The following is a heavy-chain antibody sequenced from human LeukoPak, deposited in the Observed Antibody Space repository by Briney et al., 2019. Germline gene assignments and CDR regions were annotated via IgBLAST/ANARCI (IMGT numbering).Heavy chain of an antibody. V-gene: IGHV3-30*04. J-gene: IGHJ4*02. CDR2: MPYAGSNK. CDR1: GFNFNTYA. D-gene: IGHD2-15*01. Sequence: PGGSLRLSCAASGFNFNTYAMHWVRQAPGKGLEWVAVMPYAGSNKYYADSVKGRFTISRDNSKNTLFLHMNSLRPDDTAVYYCAKDGGSGSGGPSDYWGQGTLVTVSS. CDR3: AKDGGSGSGGPSDY.